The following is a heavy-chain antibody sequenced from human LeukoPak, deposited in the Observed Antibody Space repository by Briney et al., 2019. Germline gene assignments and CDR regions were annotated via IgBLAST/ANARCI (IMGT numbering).Heavy chain of an antibody. J-gene: IGHJ5*02. Sequence: GGSLRLSCAASGFTFSSFDMNWVRQAPGKGLQWVSSISTSSRYIYYRDSVKGRFTISRDDAKNSLYLQMNSLRVEDTAVYYCARADCSGSTCYLRRSWFDPWGQGTLVTVSS. V-gene: IGHV3-21*01. D-gene: IGHD2-2*01. CDR3: ARADCSGSTCYLRRSWFDP. CDR2: ISTSSRYI. CDR1: GFTFSSFD.